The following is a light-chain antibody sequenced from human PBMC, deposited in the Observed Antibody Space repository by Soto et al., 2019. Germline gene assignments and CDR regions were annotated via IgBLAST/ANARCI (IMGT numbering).Light chain of an antibody. V-gene: IGLV2-14*01. CDR3: SSYTSSSTSVV. J-gene: IGLJ2*01. CDR2: DVR. Sequence: QSALTQPASVSGSPGQPITISCTGTSSDVGGYNYVSWYQQHPGKAPKLMIYDVRNRPSGVSNRFSGSKSGNTASLTISGLQAEDAADYYCSSYTSSSTSVVFGGGTKLTVL. CDR1: SSDVGGYNY.